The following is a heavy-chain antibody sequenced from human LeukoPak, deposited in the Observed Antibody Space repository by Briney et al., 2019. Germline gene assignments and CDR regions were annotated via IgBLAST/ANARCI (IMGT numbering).Heavy chain of an antibody. D-gene: IGHD3-22*01. CDR1: GGSISSSNW. J-gene: IGHJ5*02. V-gene: IGHV4-4*02. CDR2: IYHSGST. CDR3: ARDRSYYDSRGYYSNWFDP. Sequence: SGTLSLTCAVSGGSISSSNWWSWVRQPPGKGLEWIGEIYHSGSTNYNPSLKSRVTISVDTSKNQFSLRLSSATAADTAVYYCARDRSYYDSRGYYSNWFDPWGQGTLVTVSS.